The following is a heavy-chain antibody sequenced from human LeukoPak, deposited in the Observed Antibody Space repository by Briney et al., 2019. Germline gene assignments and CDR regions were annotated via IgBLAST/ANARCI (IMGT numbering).Heavy chain of an antibody. CDR2: IYYSGST. D-gene: IGHD1-26*01. V-gene: IGHV4-59*01. CDR3: ARGGGIVGATIDY. CDR1: GGSISSYY. Sequence: SETLSLTCTVSGGSISSYYWSWIRQPPGKGLEWIGYIYYSGSTNYNPSLKSRVTISVDTSKNQFSLKLSSVTAADTALYYCARGGGIVGATIDYWGQGTLVTVSS. J-gene: IGHJ4*02.